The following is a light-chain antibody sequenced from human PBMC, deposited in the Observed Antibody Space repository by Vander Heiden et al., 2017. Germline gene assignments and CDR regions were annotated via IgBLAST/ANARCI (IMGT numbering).Light chain of an antibody. J-gene: IGLJ2*01. V-gene: IGLV1-40*01. CDR2: GNT. CDR1: SSNIGAGYG. CDR3: QSYDSSLSVV. Sequence: QSVLTQPPSVPGAPGQRIIISCTGRSSNIGAGYGVHWYQQLPGTAPKLLIYGNTNRPSGVPDRFSGSKSGTSASLAITGLQAEDEPDYYCQSYDSSLSVVFGGGTKLTVL.